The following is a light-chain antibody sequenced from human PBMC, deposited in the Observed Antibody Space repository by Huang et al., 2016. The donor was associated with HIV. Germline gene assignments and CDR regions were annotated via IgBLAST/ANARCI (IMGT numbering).Light chain of an antibody. J-gene: IGKJ2*01. CDR3: QQSYMTPRT. Sequence: DIQMTQFPTSLSASVGDRVSITCRARQTISKYLNWYQQKPGRAPKLLIYGASNLQSGVPSSFSGGGSGTHFTLTINSLQPEDSATYYCQQSYMTPRTFGQGTKLEI. CDR2: GAS. CDR1: QTISKY. V-gene: IGKV1-39*01.